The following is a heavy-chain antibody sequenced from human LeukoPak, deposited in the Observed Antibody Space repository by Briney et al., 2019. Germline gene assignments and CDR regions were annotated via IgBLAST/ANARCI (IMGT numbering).Heavy chain of an antibody. Sequence: GRTLRLSCAASGFTFSSYSMNWVPEAPGKGLECGSSISSSSSYIYYADTVKGRFTISRDNAKNSLYLQMNSLRAEDTAVYYCARDKDIVATADGFDYWGQGTLVTVSS. CDR2: ISSSSSYI. CDR1: GFTFSSYS. D-gene: IGHD5-12*01. V-gene: IGHV3-21*01. CDR3: ARDKDIVATADGFDY. J-gene: IGHJ4*02.